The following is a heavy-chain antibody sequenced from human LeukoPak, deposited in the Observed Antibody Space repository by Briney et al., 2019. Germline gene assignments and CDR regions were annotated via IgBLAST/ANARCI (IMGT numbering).Heavy chain of an antibody. D-gene: IGHD3-22*01. Sequence: GRSLRLSCAASGFTFSSYGMHWVRQAPGKGLEWVAVISYDGSNKYYADSVKGRFTISRDNSKNTLYLQMNSLRAEDTAVYYCAKADGHYYDSSGYLDYWGQGTLVTVSS. V-gene: IGHV3-30*18. CDR1: GFTFSSYG. CDR2: ISYDGSNK. J-gene: IGHJ4*02. CDR3: AKADGHYYDSSGYLDY.